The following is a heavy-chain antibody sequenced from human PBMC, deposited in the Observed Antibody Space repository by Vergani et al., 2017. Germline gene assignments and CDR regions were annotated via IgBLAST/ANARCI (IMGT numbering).Heavy chain of an antibody. CDR1: GFTFSSYS. D-gene: IGHD6-19*01. CDR2: ISSSSSYI. CDR3: ARACEKAVAGYDY. J-gene: IGHJ4*02. V-gene: IGHV3-21*01. Sequence: EVQLVESGGGLVKPGGSLRLSCAASGFTFSSYSMNWVRQAPGKGLEWVSSISSSSSYIYYADSGKGRFTISIDNAKNSLYLQMNSLRAEDTAVYYCARACEKAVAGYDYWGQGTLDTVSS.